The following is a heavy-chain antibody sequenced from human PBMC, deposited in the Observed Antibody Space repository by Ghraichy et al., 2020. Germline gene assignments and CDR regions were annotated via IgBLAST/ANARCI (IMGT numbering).Heavy chain of an antibody. CDR1: GFTFSSYA. D-gene: IGHD3-3*01. Sequence: GGSLRLSCAASGFTFSSYAMHWVRQAPGKGLEYVSAISSNGGSTYYANSVKGRFTISRDNSKNTLYLQMGSLRAEDMAVYYCARPRFSYYYYGMDVWGQGTTVTVSS. CDR2: ISSNGGST. CDR3: ARPRFSYYYYGMDV. V-gene: IGHV3-64*01. J-gene: IGHJ6*02.